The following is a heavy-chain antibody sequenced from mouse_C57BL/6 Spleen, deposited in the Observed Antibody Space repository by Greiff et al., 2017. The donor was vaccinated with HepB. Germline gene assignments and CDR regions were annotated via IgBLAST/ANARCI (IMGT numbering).Heavy chain of an antibody. D-gene: IGHD1-1*01. CDR2: ISDGGSYT. J-gene: IGHJ1*03. V-gene: IGHV5-4*03. Sequence: EVMLVESGGGLVKPGGSLKLSCAASGFTFSSYAMSWVRQTPEKRLEWVATISDGGSYTYYPDNVKGRFTISRDNAKNNLYLQMSHLKSEDTAMYYCARAPFMGHWYFDVWGTGTTVTVSS. CDR1: GFTFSSYA. CDR3: ARAPFMGHWYFDV.